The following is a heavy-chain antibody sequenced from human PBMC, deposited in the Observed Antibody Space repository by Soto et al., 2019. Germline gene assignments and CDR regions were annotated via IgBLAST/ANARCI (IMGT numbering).Heavy chain of an antibody. CDR2: IYYSGYT. J-gene: IGHJ4*02. V-gene: IGHV4-59*01. CDR3: ARDSVGSGYD. CDR1: GGSISSDY. Sequence: QVQLQESGPGLVKPSETLSLTCTVSGGSISSDYWSWIRQPPGKRLEWIGYIYYSGYTNYNPSLKSRVTILVDRSKNQFSLELRSVTAADTAVYYCARDSVGSGYDWGQGTLVTVSS. D-gene: IGHD5-12*01.